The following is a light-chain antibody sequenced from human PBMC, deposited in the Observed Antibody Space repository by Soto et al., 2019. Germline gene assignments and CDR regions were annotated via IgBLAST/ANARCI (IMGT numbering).Light chain of an antibody. V-gene: IGLV2-11*01. CDR2: DVS. J-gene: IGLJ3*02. CDR1: SSDVGGYNY. Sequence: QSALTQPRSVSGSPGQSVTISCTGTSSDVGGYNYVSWYQQHPGEAPKLLIYDVSRRPSGVPDRFSGYKSGNTASLTISGLQAEDEADYYCCSYTGTYTRVFGGGTKLTVL. CDR3: CSYTGTYTRV.